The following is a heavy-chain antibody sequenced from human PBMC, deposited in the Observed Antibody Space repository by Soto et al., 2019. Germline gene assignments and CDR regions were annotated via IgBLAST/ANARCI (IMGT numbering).Heavy chain of an antibody. CDR1: GFSLSTSGMC. CDR3: ALFSGSGTDYYYYMDV. CDR2: IDWDDDK. D-gene: IGHD3-10*01. V-gene: IGHV2-70*11. J-gene: IGHJ6*03. Sequence: SGPTLVNPTQTLTPTCTFSGFSLSTSGMCVSWIRQPPGKALEWLARIDWDDDKYYSTSLKTRLTISKDTSKNQVVLTMTNMDPVDTATYYCALFSGSGTDYYYYMDVWGKGTTVTVSS.